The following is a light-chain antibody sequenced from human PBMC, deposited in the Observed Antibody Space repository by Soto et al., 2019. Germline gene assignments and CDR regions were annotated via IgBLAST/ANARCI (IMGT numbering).Light chain of an antibody. CDR1: SSNIGNNY. J-gene: IGLJ1*01. CDR3: GTWDSSLSAYV. Sequence: QSVLTQPPSVSAAPGQKVTISCSGSSSNIGNNYVSWYQQLPGTAPKLLIYENNKRPSGIPDLFSGSKSGTSATLGITGRQTGDEADYYCGTWDSSLSAYVFGTGTKLTVL. V-gene: IGLV1-51*02. CDR2: ENN.